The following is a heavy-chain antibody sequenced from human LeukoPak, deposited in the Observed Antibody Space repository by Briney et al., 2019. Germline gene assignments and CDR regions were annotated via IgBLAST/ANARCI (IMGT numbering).Heavy chain of an antibody. V-gene: IGHV3-74*01. Sequence: GGSLRLSCEPSGLTFSNSWMHWVREIPGKGLVWVSRMYGDMRDISYADSVKGRFTISRDNAKNTVYLQMNSLRGEDTAVYYCARDLGLRGSTWGQGTLVTVSS. CDR2: MYGDMRDI. CDR3: ARDLGLRGST. J-gene: IGHJ5*02. CDR1: GLTFSNSW. D-gene: IGHD5-12*01.